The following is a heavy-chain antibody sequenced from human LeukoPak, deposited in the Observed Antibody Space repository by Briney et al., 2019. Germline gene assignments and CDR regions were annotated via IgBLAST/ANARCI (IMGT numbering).Heavy chain of an antibody. CDR2: IYHSGST. CDR3: ARGCGTVTTYYYYGMDV. D-gene: IGHD4-11*01. Sequence: KSSETLSLTCAVSGGSISSGGYSWSWIRQPPGKGLEWIGYIYHSGSTYYNPSPKSRVTISVDRSKNQFSLKLSSVTAADTAVYYCARGCGTVTTYYYYGMDVWGQGTTVTVSS. CDR1: GGSISSGGYS. J-gene: IGHJ6*02. V-gene: IGHV4-30-2*01.